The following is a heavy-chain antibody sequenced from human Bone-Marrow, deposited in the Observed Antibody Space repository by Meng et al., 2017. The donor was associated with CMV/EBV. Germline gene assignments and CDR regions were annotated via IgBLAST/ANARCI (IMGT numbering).Heavy chain of an antibody. V-gene: IGHV1-18*01. J-gene: IGHJ6*02. Sequence: ASVKVSCKASGYTFTSYGISWVRQAPGQGLEWMGWISAYNGNTNYAQKLQGRVTMTRNTSISTAYMELSSLRSEDTAVYYCARVAIFGYYYYGMDVWGQGTTVTVSS. CDR1: GYTFTSYG. CDR3: ARVAIFGYYYYGMDV. CDR2: ISAYNGNT. D-gene: IGHD3-3*01.